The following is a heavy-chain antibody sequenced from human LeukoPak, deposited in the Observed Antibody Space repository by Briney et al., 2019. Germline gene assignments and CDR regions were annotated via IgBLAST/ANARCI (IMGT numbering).Heavy chain of an antibody. V-gene: IGHV3-30*18. J-gene: IGHJ5*02. CDR3: AKDYYGSGATPEA. Sequence: GRSLRLSCAASGFTFNDYAMHWVRQAPGKGLEWVSDISYEGSNKYYADSVKGRFTISRGNSKNTLYLQMNSLRAEDTAVYYCAKDYYGSGATPEAWGQGTLVTVSS. D-gene: IGHD3-10*01. CDR1: GFTFNDYA. CDR2: ISYEGSNK.